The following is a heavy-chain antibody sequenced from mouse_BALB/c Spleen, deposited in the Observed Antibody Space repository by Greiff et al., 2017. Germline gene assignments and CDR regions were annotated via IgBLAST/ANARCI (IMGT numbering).Heavy chain of an antibody. CDR1: GFTFSSYY. V-gene: IGHV5-6-2*01. D-gene: IGHD4-1*01. Sequence: EVQLVESGGGLVKLGGSLKLSCAASGFTFSSYYMSWVRQTPEKRLELVAAINSNGGSTYYPDTVKGRFTISRDNAKNTLYLQMSSLKSEDTALYCCARHQTGTRYFDYWGQGTTLTVSS. CDR3: ARHQTGTRYFDY. CDR2: INSNGGST. J-gene: IGHJ2*01.